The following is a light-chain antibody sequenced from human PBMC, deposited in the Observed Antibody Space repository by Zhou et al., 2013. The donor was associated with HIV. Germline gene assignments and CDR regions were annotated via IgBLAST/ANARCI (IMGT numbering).Light chain of an antibody. CDR2: GAS. CDR1: QSVSRD. J-gene: IGKJ4*01. V-gene: IGKV3-20*01. CDR3: QQYGGSFT. Sequence: EIVMTQSPATLSVSPGERVTLSCRASQSVSRDLAWFQHRPGQAPRLLIYGASTRATGIPDRFSGRGSGTDFTLTISRLEPEDFAVYYCQQYGGSFTFGGGTKVEI.